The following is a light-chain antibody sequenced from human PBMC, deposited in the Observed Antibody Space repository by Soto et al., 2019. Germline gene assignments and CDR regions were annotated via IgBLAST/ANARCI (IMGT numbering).Light chain of an antibody. Sequence: QSVLTQPPSVSGAPGQRVTISCTGTSSNIGAGYDVHWYQQFPGTAPKLLIYGNRNRPSGLPDRFSGSKSGTSASLAITGLQAEDEATYYCQSCDSSLSGSGVFGTGTKLTVL. CDR2: GNR. V-gene: IGLV1-40*01. CDR1: SSNIGAGYD. J-gene: IGLJ1*01. CDR3: QSCDSSLSGSGV.